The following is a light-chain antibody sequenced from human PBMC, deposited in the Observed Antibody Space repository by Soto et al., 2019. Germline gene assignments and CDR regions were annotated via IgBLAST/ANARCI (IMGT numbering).Light chain of an antibody. CDR2: SNN. J-gene: IGLJ1*01. CDR1: SSNIGSNT. Sequence: VLNQPPSANGTTAQRVTIYYSKSSSNIGSNTVNWYQQLPGTAPKLLIYSNNERPSGVPDRFSGSKSGTSASLAISGLQSEDEADFYCAAWDDSLNAYVIGTGTKVTVL. CDR3: AAWDDSLNAYV. V-gene: IGLV1-44*01.